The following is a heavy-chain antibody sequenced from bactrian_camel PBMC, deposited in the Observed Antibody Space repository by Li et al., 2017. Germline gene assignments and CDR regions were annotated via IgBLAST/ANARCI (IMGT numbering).Heavy chain of an antibody. Sequence: HVQLVESGGGSVEAGGSLTLSCAASGATVCMAWFRQGSGKEREWVASSVRAGITFLADSVKGRFTTSRDDAKNVVLLQMNNLKPEDTAMYSCAARSTAGACVRATDFAYWGPGTQVTVS. J-gene: IGHJ6*01. CDR1: GATVC. V-gene: IGHV3-3*01. CDR2: SSVRAGIT. CDR3: AARSTAGACVRATDFAY.